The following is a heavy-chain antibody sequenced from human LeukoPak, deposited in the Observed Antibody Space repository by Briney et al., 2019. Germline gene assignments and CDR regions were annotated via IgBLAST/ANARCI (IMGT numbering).Heavy chain of an antibody. Sequence: ASVKVSCKASGYTFTSYYMHWVRQAPGQGLEWMGIINPSGGSTSYAQKFQGRVTMTRDPSTSTVYMELTSLRSEDPAVYYCARDLSGSYYYASGTYADWGQGTLVTVSS. CDR3: ARDLSGSYYYASGTYAD. CDR1: GYTFTSYY. CDR2: INPSGGST. J-gene: IGHJ4*02. V-gene: IGHV1-46*01. D-gene: IGHD3-10*01.